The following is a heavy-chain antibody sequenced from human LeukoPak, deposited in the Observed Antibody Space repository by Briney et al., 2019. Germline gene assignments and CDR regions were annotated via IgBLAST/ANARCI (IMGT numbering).Heavy chain of an antibody. CDR1: GYTFTSYY. CDR2: FNPEDGET. V-gene: IGHV1-24*01. J-gene: IGHJ4*02. Sequence: GASVKVSCKASGYTFTSYYMHWVRQAPGKGLEWMGGFNPEDGETIYAQRFQGRVTMTEDTSTDTAYMELSSLRSDDTAVYYCATDPVGYCSANGCYSVDYWGQGTLVTVSS. D-gene: IGHD2-15*01. CDR3: ATDPVGYCSANGCYSVDY.